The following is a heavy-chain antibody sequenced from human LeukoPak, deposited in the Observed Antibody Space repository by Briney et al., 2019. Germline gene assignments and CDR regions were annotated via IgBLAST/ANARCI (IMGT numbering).Heavy chain of an antibody. Sequence: GGSLRLSCVASGFTFSSSRMNWVRQAPGKGLEWVAVISYDGSNKYYADSVKGRFTISRDNSKNTLYLQRNSLRAEDTAVYYCARGERLSIAARRFDYWGQGTLVTVSS. CDR3: ARGERLSIAARRFDY. J-gene: IGHJ4*02. CDR2: ISYDGSNK. D-gene: IGHD6-6*01. CDR1: GFTFSSSR. V-gene: IGHV3-30*03.